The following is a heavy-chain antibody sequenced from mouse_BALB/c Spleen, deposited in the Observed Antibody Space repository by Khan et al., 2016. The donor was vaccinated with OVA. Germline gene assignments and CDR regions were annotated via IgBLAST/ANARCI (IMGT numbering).Heavy chain of an antibody. CDR3: ARSGYGSLAY. Sequence: QVQLKQSGPVLVKPGASVKMSCKASGYTFTDYVINWVKQRTGQGLEWIGQIYPGGNSTYYNENFKGRATLTAGQSSNTAYIPISSLTSDDSAVFCCARSGYGSLAYWGQGTTLTVSS. CDR1: GYTFTDYV. CDR2: IYPGGNST. D-gene: IGHD1-1*01. V-gene: IGHV1-77*01. J-gene: IGHJ2*01.